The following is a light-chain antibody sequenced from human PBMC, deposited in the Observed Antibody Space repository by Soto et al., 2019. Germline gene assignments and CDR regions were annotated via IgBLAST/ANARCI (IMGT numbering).Light chain of an antibody. Sequence: ETVLTQSPGTLSLSPGERATLSCRASQSVSSNFLAWYQQKPGQAPRLLFYGAPSRATGIPDRFSGSGSGTDFTLTISRLEPEDFAVYYCQQYSTSPWTFGQGTKVDIK. J-gene: IGKJ1*01. V-gene: IGKV3-20*01. CDR3: QQYSTSPWT. CDR1: QSVSSNF. CDR2: GAP.